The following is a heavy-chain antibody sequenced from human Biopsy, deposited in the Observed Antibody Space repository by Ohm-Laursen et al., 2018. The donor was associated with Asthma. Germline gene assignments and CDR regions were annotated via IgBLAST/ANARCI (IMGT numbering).Heavy chain of an antibody. J-gene: IGHJ4*02. V-gene: IGHV4-34*01. D-gene: IGHD3-22*01. CDR2: NDQSGYP. CDR3: GRHRGDSSGYYYDSFDY. CDR1: GGYLTGHY. Sequence: TLSLTCTVYGGYLTGHYWNWIRQPPGKGLEWIGENDQSGYPNYNPSLKSRVTISANTSKNQFHLNLSPATAADTAVYYWGRHRGDSSGYYYDSFDYWGQGTLVTVSS.